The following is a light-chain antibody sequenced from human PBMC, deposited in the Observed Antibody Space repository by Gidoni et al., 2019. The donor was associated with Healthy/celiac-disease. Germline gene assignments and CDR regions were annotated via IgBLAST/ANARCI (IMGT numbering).Light chain of an antibody. V-gene: IGKV3-11*01. CDR2: DAS. J-gene: IGKJ1*01. CDR3: QQRSNWPT. Sequence: EIVLTQSPATLSLSPGERATLSCRASQSVSSYLAWYPQKPGQAPRLLIYDASNRATGIPARFSGSGSGTDFTLTISSLEPEDFAVYYCQQRSNWPTFXXXTKVEIK. CDR1: QSVSSY.